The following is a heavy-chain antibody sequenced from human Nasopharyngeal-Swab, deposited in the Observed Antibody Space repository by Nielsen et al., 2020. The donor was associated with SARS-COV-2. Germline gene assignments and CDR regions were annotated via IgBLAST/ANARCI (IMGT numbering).Heavy chain of an antibody. J-gene: IGHJ3*02. CDR3: ARGELRFLEWLNAFDI. Sequence: GSLRLSCTVSGGSISSSSYYWGWIRQPPGKGLEWIGCIYYSGSTYYNPSLKSRVTISVDTSKNQFSLKLSSVTAADTAVYYCARGELRFLEWLNAFDIWGQGTMVTVSS. V-gene: IGHV4-39*01. CDR1: GGSISSSSYY. CDR2: IYYSGST. D-gene: IGHD3-3*01.